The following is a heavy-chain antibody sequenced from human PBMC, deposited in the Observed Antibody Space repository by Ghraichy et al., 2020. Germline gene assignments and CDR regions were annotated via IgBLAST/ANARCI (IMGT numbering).Heavy chain of an antibody. J-gene: IGHJ4*02. Sequence: SQTLSLTCTVSGNSISSGGYYWSWIRQHPGKGLEWIGYIYYSGSTYYNPSLKSRIIISVDTSKNLFSLKLSSVTAADTAVYYCARDHPSYDFWSGHYFDYWGQGTLVTVSS. CDR3: ARDHPSYDFWSGHYFDY. CDR1: GNSISSGGYY. CDR2: IYYSGST. V-gene: IGHV4-31*03. D-gene: IGHD3-3*01.